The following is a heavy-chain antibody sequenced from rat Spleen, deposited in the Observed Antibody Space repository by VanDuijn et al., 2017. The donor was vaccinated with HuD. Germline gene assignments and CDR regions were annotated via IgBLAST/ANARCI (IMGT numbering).Heavy chain of an antibody. V-gene: IGHV3-1*01. D-gene: IGHD1-3*01. CDR3: AKTTVAYYYVLDA. CDR1: GYSITTNY. CDR2: ISYSGST. J-gene: IGHJ4*01. Sequence: EVQLQESGPGLLKPSQSLSLTCSVTGYSITTNYWDWIRKFPGNKMEWLGYISYSGSTSYNPSLKSRISITRDTSKNQFFLQVNSVTTEDTATYYCAKTTVAYYYVLDAWGQGASVTVSS.